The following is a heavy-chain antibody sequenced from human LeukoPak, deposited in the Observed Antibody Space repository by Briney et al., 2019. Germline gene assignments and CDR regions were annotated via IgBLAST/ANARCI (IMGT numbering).Heavy chain of an antibody. CDR1: GGSISGYY. V-gene: IGHV4-59*01. Sequence: SETLSLTCTVSGGSISGYYWSWIRQPPGKGLEWIGYIYYSGSTNYNPSLMSRVTISLDTSKNQFSLKLVSVTAADTAVYYCARGPTYGDYSEGVFDIWGQGTMVTVSS. CDR3: ARGPTYGDYSEGVFDI. D-gene: IGHD4-17*01. CDR2: IYYSGST. J-gene: IGHJ3*02.